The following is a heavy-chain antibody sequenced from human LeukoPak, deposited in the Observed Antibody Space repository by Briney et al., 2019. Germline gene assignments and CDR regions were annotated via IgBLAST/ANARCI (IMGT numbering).Heavy chain of an antibody. J-gene: IGHJ4*02. V-gene: IGHV6-1*01. D-gene: IGHD5-24*01. CDR3: ARGDIRDGYNFRY. CDR2: TYYRSKWYN. CDR1: GDSFSSNSVA. Sequence: SQTLSLTCAISGDSFSSNSVAWNWIRQSPSRGLEWLGRTYYRSKWYNDYAVSVKSRITINPDTSKNQVSLQLNSETPEDTAVYFCARGDIRDGYNFRYWGQGTLVTVSS.